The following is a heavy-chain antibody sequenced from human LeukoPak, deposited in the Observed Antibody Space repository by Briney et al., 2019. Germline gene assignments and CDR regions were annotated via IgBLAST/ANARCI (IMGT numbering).Heavy chain of an antibody. CDR1: GFTVSNTY. CDR3: ARDNYDSSGFT. D-gene: IGHD3-22*01. J-gene: IGHJ4*02. CDR2: IYSGGGT. V-gene: IGHV3-53*01. Sequence: GGSLRLSCAASGFTVSNTYMSWVRKAPGKGLEWVSIIYSGGGTRYADSVKGRFTISRDNSRNTLYLQMNSLRAEDTALYYCARDNYDSSGFTWGQGALVTVSS.